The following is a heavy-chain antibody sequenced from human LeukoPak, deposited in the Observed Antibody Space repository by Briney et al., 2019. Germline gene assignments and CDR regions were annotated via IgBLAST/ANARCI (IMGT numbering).Heavy chain of an antibody. V-gene: IGHV3-30*18. CDR2: ISYDGSNK. Sequence: PGGSLRLSCAASGFTFSSYGMHWVRQAPGKGLEWVAVISYDGSNKYYADSVKGRFTISRDNSKNTLYLQMNSLRAEDTAVYYCAKQAYSGYDYAINYFDYWGQGTLVTVSS. CDR3: AKQAYSGYDYAINYFDY. J-gene: IGHJ4*02. CDR1: GFTFSSYG. D-gene: IGHD5-12*01.